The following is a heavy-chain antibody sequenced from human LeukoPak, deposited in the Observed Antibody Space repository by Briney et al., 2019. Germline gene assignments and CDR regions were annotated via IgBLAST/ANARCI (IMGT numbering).Heavy chain of an antibody. J-gene: IGHJ5*02. CDR3: AKDPIRYCSGGSCYGSSWFDP. V-gene: IGHV3-23*01. CDR1: GFTFSSYA. Sequence: GGSLRLSCAASGFTFSSYAMSWVRQAPGKGLEWVSAISGSGGSTYYADSVKGRFTISRDNSKNTLYLQMNSLRTEDTAVYYCAKDPIRYCSGGSCYGSSWFDPWGQGTLVTVSS. D-gene: IGHD2-15*01. CDR2: ISGSGGST.